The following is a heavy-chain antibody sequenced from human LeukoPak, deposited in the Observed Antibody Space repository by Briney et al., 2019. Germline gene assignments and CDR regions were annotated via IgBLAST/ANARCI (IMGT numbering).Heavy chain of an antibody. Sequence: GGSLRLSCAASGFTFSSYEMNWVRQAPGKGLEWVSYISSSGSAIYYADSVKGRFTISRDNAKNSLYLQMNSLQTEDTALFHYIRVDIAYYHGSEDQKRNCFDQKRNCFDPWGQGTLVTVSS. CDR3: IRVDIAYYHGSEDQKRNCFDQKRNCFDP. V-gene: IGHV3-48*03. D-gene: IGHD3-22*01. CDR2: ISSSGSAI. CDR1: GFTFSSYE. J-gene: IGHJ5*02.